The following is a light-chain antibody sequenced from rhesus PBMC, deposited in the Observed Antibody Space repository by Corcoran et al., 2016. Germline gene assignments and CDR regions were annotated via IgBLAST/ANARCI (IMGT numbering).Light chain of an antibody. J-gene: IGKJ2*01. Sequence: DIQLTQSPSSLSASVGDRVTITCRASQGISSYLAWYQQKPRKAPHLLIYYATNLQSGVTSRFSGRGFVTEFTLTISSLQPKDFAVYYGRQRHSYPYGFGQGTKVEIK. V-gene: IGKV1-38*01. CDR3: RQRHSYPYG. CDR1: QGISSY. CDR2: YAT.